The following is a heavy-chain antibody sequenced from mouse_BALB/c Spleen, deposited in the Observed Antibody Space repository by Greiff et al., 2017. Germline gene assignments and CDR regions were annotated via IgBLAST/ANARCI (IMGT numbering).Heavy chain of an antibody. CDR1: GFSLTSYG. V-gene: IGHV2-9*02. CDR3: ARDSMITTWGAWFAY. Sequence: VQVVESGPGLVAPSQSLSITCTVSGFSLTSYGVHWVRQPPGKGLEWLGVIWAGGSTNYNSALMSRLSISKDNSKSQVFLKMNSLQTDDTAMYYCARDSMITTWGAWFAYWGQGTLVTVSA. D-gene: IGHD2-4*01. J-gene: IGHJ3*01. CDR2: IWAGGST.